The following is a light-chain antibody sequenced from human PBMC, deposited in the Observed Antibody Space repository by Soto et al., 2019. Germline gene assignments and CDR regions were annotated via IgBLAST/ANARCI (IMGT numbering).Light chain of an antibody. CDR3: QQRSAWPRT. CDR1: QSVGSW. V-gene: IGKV3-11*01. J-gene: IGKJ2*01. Sequence: EILLTQSPATLSLSPGDRAPLSCRASQSVGSWLVWYQQRPGQAPRLLIYDASDRATGIPPRFRGSGSGTDFTLTISNLEPEDFAVYYCQQRSAWPRTFGQGTKLEIK. CDR2: DAS.